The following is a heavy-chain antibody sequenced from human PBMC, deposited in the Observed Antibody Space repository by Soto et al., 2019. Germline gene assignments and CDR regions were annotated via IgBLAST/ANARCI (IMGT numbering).Heavy chain of an antibody. CDR1: EFTFRSYW. J-gene: IGHJ3*01. CDR3: ARSLPGTYGAFDL. D-gene: IGHD1-7*01. CDR2: ISGDGSST. V-gene: IGHV3-74*01. Sequence: GGSLRLSCAASEFTFRSYWMHWVRQSPGKGLVWVSRISGDGSSTNYADSVKGRFTISRGNAKNTVYLQIDSLRAEDTAVYYCARSLPGTYGAFDLWGQGTMVTVSS.